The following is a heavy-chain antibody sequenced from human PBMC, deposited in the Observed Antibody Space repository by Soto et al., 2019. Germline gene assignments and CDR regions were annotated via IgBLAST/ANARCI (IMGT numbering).Heavy chain of an antibody. CDR1: GFTFSSYA. Sequence: QVQLVESGGGVVQPGRSLRLSCAASGFTFSSYAMHWVRQAPGKGLEWVAVISYDGSNKYYADSVKGRFTISRDNSKNTLYLQMNSLRAEDTAVYYCAREREYYDFWSGREYYYGMDVWGQGTTVTVSS. J-gene: IGHJ6*02. CDR3: AREREYYDFWSGREYYYGMDV. D-gene: IGHD3-3*01. CDR2: ISYDGSNK. V-gene: IGHV3-30-3*01.